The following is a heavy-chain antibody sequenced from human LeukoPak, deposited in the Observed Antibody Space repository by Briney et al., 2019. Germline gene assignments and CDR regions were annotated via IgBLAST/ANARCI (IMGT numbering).Heavy chain of an antibody. D-gene: IGHD3-10*01. CDR2: IYYSGST. V-gene: IGHV4-39*07. Sequence: SETLSLTCTVSGGSISSSSHYGGWIRQPPGKGLEWIGTIYYSGSTYYNPSLKSRVTISVDTSKNQFSLKLSSVTAADTAVYYCARLGITMVRGVNWGQGTLVTVSS. CDR3: ARLGITMVRGVN. CDR1: GGSISSSSHY. J-gene: IGHJ4*02.